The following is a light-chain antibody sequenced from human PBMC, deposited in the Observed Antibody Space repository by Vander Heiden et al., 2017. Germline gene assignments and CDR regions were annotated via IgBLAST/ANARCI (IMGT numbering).Light chain of an antibody. V-gene: IGKV1-13*02. CDR3: QQFNSYRFT. CDR1: QVISSA. Sequence: SPLTQSPSPLSASVCDSVTIPYQSCQVISSALAWYQQKPGKARKVLIYDASRLESGVPSRFSGSGSGTDFTLTISSLQPEDFATYYCQQFNSYRFTFGPGTKVDIK. CDR2: DAS. J-gene: IGKJ3*01.